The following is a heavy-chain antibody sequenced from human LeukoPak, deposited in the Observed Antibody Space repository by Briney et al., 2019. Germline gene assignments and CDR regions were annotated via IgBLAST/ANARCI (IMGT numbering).Heavy chain of an antibody. CDR1: GFTFNSYA. Sequence: GGSLRLSCAASGFTFNSYAMSWVRQAPGKGLEWVSSISSSSSYIYYADSVKGRFTISRDNAKNSLYLQMNSLRAEDTAVYYCARDHDHDFWSVYYWSLYYGMDVWGQGTTVTVSS. J-gene: IGHJ6*02. CDR2: ISSSSSYI. CDR3: ARDHDHDFWSVYYWSLYYGMDV. V-gene: IGHV3-21*01. D-gene: IGHD3-3*01.